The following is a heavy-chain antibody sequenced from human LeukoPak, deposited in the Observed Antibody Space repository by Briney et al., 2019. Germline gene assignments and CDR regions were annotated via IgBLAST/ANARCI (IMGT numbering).Heavy chain of an antibody. CDR1: GYTFTSYA. D-gene: IGHD3-10*01. V-gene: IGHV1-3*01. J-gene: IGHJ5*02. Sequence: GASVKVSCKASGYTFTSYAMHWVRQAPGQRLEWMGWINAGNGNTKYSQKFQGRVTITRDTSASTAYMELSSLRSEDTAVYYCARVHVYGSGSYYPDPFDPWGQGTLVTVSS. CDR2: INAGNGNT. CDR3: ARVHVYGSGSYYPDPFDP.